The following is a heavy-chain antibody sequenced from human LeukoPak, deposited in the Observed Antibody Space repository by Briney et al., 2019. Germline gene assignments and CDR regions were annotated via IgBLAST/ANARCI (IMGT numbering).Heavy chain of an antibody. D-gene: IGHD1-1*01. Sequence: GGSLRLSCVVSGFTVSSNYMSWVRQAPGKGLEWVSVIFSDGSIYYADSVKGRFTISIDNSDNTLYLRMHSLRADDTAVYYCAAGVQTVLPNNYWGQGTLVTVSS. J-gene: IGHJ4*02. CDR3: AAGVQTVLPNNY. CDR1: GFTVSSNY. CDR2: IFSDGSI. V-gene: IGHV3-53*01.